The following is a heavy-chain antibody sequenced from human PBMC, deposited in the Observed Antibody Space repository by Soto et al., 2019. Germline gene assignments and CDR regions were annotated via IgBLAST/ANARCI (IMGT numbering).Heavy chain of an antibody. V-gene: IGHV3-23*01. CDR1: GFTFSSYA. Sequence: PGGSLKLSCAASGFTFSSYAMSWVRQAPGKGLEWVSAISGSGSSTYYADSVKGRFTISRDNSKNTLYLQMNSLRAEDTAVYYCAREAVAENYSSYSMDVSGKGTTVTVSS. J-gene: IGHJ6*03. D-gene: IGHD6-13*01. CDR3: AREAVAENYSSYSMDV. CDR2: ISGSGSST.